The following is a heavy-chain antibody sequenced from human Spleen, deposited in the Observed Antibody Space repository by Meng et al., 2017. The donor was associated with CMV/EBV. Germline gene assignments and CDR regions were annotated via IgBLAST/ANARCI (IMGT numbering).Heavy chain of an antibody. D-gene: IGHD2-2*01. CDR2: IYSVGNT. Sequence: GESLKISCAASGFSFVSFEMIWVRQAPGKGLEWVSTIYSVGNTYYAESVKGRFTISRDDAKNTLSLQMNSLRVDDTAAYYCARNLVLPAAIQYYYRNYGMDVWGQGTTVTVSS. CDR1: GFSFVSFE. CDR3: ARNLVLPAAIQYYYRNYGMDV. V-gene: IGHV3-66*02. J-gene: IGHJ6*02.